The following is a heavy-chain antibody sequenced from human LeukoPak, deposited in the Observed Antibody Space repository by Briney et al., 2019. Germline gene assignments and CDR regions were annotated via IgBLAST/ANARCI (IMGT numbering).Heavy chain of an antibody. D-gene: IGHD3-3*01. CDR1: GYTFTGYY. CDR3: ARDGDFWSGYLFGY. Sequence: EASVKVSCKASGYTFTGYYMHWVRQAPGQGLEWMGWINPNSGGTNYAPKFQGRVTMTRDTSISTAYMELSRLRSDDTAVYYCARDGDFWSGYLFGYWGQGTLVTVSS. V-gene: IGHV1-2*02. CDR2: INPNSGGT. J-gene: IGHJ4*02.